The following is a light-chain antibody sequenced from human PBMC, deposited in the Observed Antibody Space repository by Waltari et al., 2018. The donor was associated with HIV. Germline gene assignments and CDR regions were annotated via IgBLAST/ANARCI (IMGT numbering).Light chain of an antibody. CDR2: EDT. J-gene: IGLJ1*01. CDR3: YSTDNSGSHRGV. Sequence: SFELTQPPSVTVSPGQTATLARHGKALTKGSHYWYRQKSGQAPELVLYEDTKRPSVIPERFHGSRSGTTATLIISGAQAEDEGDYYCYSTDNSGSHRGVFGTGT. CDR1: ALTKGS. V-gene: IGLV3-10*01.